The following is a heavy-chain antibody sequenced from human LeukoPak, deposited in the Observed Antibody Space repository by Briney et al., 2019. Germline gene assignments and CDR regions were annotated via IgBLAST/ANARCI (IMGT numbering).Heavy chain of an antibody. CDR1: GGSFSGYY. V-gene: IGHV4-34*01. D-gene: IGHD4-11*01. CDR2: INHSGST. CDR3: ARENSNYGESGSGMDV. Sequence: SETLSLTCAVYGGSFSGYYWSWIRQPPGKGLEWIGEINHSGSTNYNPSLKSRVTISVDTSKNQFSLKLSSVTAADTAVYYCARENSNYGESGSGMDVWGQGTTVTVSS. J-gene: IGHJ6*02.